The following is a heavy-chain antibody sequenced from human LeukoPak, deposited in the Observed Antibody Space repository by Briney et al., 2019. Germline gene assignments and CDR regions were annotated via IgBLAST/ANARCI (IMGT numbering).Heavy chain of an antibody. CDR1: GGSFSGYY. D-gene: IGHD2-2*02. J-gene: IGHJ5*02. CDR3: ASRQDCSSRGCYSKWFDR. CDR2: INHGGST. Sequence: AETLSLTCAVYGGSFSGYYWSWIRQPPGKGLEGIGEINHGGSTNYNPSLKSRVNISVDTSKNPFSLKLSSVTAADTAVYYCASRQDCSSRGCYSKWFDRWGQGTLVTVSS. V-gene: IGHV4-34*01.